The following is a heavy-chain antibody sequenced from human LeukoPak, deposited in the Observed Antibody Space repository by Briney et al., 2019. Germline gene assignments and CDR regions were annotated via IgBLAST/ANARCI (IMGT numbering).Heavy chain of an antibody. CDR1: GYSFTSYW. Sequence: GESLKISCKGSGYSFTSYWIGWVRQKPGKGLEWMGIINPGDSDTRFSPSFQGHVTISADKSISTAYLQWSSLTASDTAMYYCARQGDNSPTIHYWGQGTLVTVSS. V-gene: IGHV5-51*01. J-gene: IGHJ4*02. CDR2: INPGDSDT. CDR3: ARQGDNSPTIHY. D-gene: IGHD1-1*01.